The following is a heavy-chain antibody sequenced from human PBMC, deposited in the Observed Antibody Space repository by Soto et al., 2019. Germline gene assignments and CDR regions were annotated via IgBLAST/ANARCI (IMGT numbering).Heavy chain of an antibody. CDR2: IYYSGST. V-gene: IGHV4-61*01. CDR3: ARAETDSSGNWSDP. J-gene: IGHJ5*02. D-gene: IGHD3-22*01. Sequence: TSETLSLTCTVSGGSVSSGSYYWSWIRQPPGKGLEWIGYIYYSGSTNYNPSLKSRVTISVDTSKNQFSLKLSSVTAADTAVYYCARAETDSSGNWSDPWGQGTLGTVS. CDR1: GGSVSSGSYY.